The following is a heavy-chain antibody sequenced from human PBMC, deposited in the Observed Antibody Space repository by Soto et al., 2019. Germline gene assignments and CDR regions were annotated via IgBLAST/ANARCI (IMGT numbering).Heavy chain of an antibody. J-gene: IGHJ3*02. CDR3: AKDRRWNDVQYDFDI. D-gene: IGHD1-1*01. CDR2: ISYDGSNK. Sequence: EGSLRLSCAASGFTFSSYGMHWVRQAPGKGLEWVAVISYDGSNKYYADSVKGRFTISRDNSKNTLYLQMNSLRAEDTAGYYCAKDRRWNDVQYDFDIWGQVTRFTVSS. CDR1: GFTFSSYG. V-gene: IGHV3-30*18.